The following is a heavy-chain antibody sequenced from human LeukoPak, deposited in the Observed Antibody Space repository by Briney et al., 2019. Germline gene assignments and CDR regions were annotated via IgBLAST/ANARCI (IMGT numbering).Heavy chain of an antibody. D-gene: IGHD4-23*01. J-gene: IGHJ5*02. CDR2: IIPIFGTA. Sequence: ASVKVSCKASGGTFSSYAISWVRQAPGQGLEWMGGIIPIFGTANYAQKFQGRVTITADKSTSTAYMELSRLRSDDTAVYYCAGGGKSGYNWFDPWGQGTLVTVSS. CDR3: AGGGKSGYNWFDP. V-gene: IGHV1-69*06. CDR1: GGTFSSYA.